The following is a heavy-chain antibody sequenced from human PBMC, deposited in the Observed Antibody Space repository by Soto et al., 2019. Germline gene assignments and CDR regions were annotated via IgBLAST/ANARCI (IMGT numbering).Heavy chain of an antibody. CDR3: ATADSSSWLGYYYYYGMDV. D-gene: IGHD6-13*01. CDR1: GYTLTELS. V-gene: IGHV1-24*01. CDR2: FDPEDGET. Sequence: ASVKVSCKVSGYTLTELSMHWVRQAPGKGLEWMGGFDPEDGETIYAQKFQGRVTMTEDTSTDTAYMELSSLRSEDTAVYYCATADSSSWLGYYYYYGMDVWGQGTTVTVSS. J-gene: IGHJ6*02.